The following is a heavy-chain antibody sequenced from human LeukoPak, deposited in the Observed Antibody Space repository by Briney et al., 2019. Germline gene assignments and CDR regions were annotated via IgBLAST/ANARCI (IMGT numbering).Heavy chain of an antibody. J-gene: IGHJ5*02. CDR3: ARGVTMIGRLRFDP. D-gene: IGHD3-22*01. Sequence: SQTLSLTCSVSGGSLSSGGYSWSWIRQPPGKGLEWIGDIYYSGSTYYNTSLKSRLTISLDTSKNQFSLKLTSVTAADTAVYFCARGVTMIGRLRFDPWGQGTLVTVSS. CDR2: IYYSGST. CDR1: GGSLSSGGYS. V-gene: IGHV4-30-4*07.